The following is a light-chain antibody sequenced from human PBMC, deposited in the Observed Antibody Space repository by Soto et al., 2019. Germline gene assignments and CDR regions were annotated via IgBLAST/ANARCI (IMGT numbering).Light chain of an antibody. CDR1: QSVSSS. V-gene: IGKV3-15*01. CDR3: QQYNNWPRT. CDR2: GAS. J-gene: IGKJ2*01. Sequence: EIVMTQSPVTLSVSPGERATLSCRASQSVSSSLAWFQQKPGQAPRLLIYGASTRATGIPARFSGSGSGTEFPLTISSLQSEDFAVYYCQQYNNWPRTFGQGTKLEMK.